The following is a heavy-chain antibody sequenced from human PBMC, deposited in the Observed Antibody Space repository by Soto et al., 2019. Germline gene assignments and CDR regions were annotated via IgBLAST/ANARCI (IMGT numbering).Heavy chain of an antibody. V-gene: IGHV4-59*08. CDR1: GGSLSSYY. CDR3: ARQWGTDAFDI. J-gene: IGHJ3*02. Sequence: SETLSLTCVVSGGSLSSYYWSWIRQPPGKGLEWIGYIYYSGSTNYNPSLKSRVTISVDTSKNQFSLKLSSVTAADTAVYYCARQWGTDAFDIWGQGTMVTVSS. CDR2: IYYSGST. D-gene: IGHD1-1*01.